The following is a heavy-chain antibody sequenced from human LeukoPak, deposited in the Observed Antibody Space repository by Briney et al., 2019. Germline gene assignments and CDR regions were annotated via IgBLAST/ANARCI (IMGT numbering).Heavy chain of an antibody. J-gene: IGHJ4*02. V-gene: IGHV4-34*01. CDR2: INHSGST. CDR1: GGSFSGYY. D-gene: IGHD4-17*01. CDR3: ARGFVAYGDYGGD. Sequence: SETLSLTCAVYGGSFSGYYWSWIRQPPGKGLEWIGEINHSGSTNYNPSLKSRVTISVDTSKNQFSLKLSSVTAADTAMYYCARGFVAYGDYGGDWGQGTLVTVSS.